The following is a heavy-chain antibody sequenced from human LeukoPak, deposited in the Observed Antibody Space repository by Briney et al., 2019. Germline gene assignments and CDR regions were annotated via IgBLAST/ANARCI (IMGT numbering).Heavy chain of an antibody. D-gene: IGHD3-10*01. CDR2: ISAYNGNT. J-gene: IGHJ4*02. CDR3: ARDRVRMVRGVIGFDY. Sequence: ASVKVSCKASGYTFTSYGISWVRQAPGQGLEWMGWISAYNGNTNYAQKLQGRVTMTTDTSTSTAHMELRSLRSDDTAVYYCARDRVRMVRGVIGFDYWGQGTLVTVSS. V-gene: IGHV1-18*01. CDR1: GYTFTSYG.